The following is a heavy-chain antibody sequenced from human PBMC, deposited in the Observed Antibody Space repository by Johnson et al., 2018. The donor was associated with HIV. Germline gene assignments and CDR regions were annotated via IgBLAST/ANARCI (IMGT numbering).Heavy chain of an antibody. CDR2: ISYDGRNK. Sequence: QVQLVESGGGLVQPGRSLRLSCAASGFTFSSYAMHWVRQAPGKGLEWVAVISYDGRNKYYADSVKGRFTIYRDNSKNTLFLQMNSLRAEDQAVYDCARGYCSSTICAPEEGNAFDIWGQGTMVTVSS. CDR3: ARGYCSSTICAPEEGNAFDI. J-gene: IGHJ3*02. D-gene: IGHD2-2*01. V-gene: IGHV3-30-3*01. CDR1: GFTFSSYA.